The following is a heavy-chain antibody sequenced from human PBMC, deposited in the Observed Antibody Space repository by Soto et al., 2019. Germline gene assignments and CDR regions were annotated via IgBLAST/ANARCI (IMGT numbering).Heavy chain of an antibody. Sequence: PSETLSLTCAVYGGSFSGYYWSWIRQPPGKGLEWIGEINHSGSTNYNPSLKSRVTISVDTSKNQFSLKLSSVTAADTAVYYCARLSGVIVKYYYYMDVWGKGTTVTVS. CDR3: ARLSGVIVKYYYYMDV. J-gene: IGHJ6*03. CDR1: GGSFSGYY. V-gene: IGHV4-34*01. D-gene: IGHD3-16*02. CDR2: INHSGST.